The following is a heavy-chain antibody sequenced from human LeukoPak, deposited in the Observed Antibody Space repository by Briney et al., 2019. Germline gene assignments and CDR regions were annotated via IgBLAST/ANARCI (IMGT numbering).Heavy chain of an antibody. D-gene: IGHD2-15*01. CDR1: AFTFRSYG. J-gene: IGHJ4*02. V-gene: IGHV3-23*01. Sequence: GGSLRLSCAASAFTFRSYGMHWVRQAPGKGLEWVSAISGSGGSTYYAGSVKGRFTISRDNSKNTLYLQMNSLRAEDTAVYYCTKGGGVHSHSDWGQGTLVTVSS. CDR2: ISGSGGST. CDR3: TKGGGVHSHSD.